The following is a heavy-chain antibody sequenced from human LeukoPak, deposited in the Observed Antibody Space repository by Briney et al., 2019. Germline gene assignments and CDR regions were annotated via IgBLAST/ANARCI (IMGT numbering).Heavy chain of an antibody. CDR2: IYYSGST. CDR3: ARDLPRRAFDI. Sequence: PSETLSLTCTVSGGSISSSSYYWGWIRQPPGKGLEWIGYIYYSGSTYYNPSLKSRVTISVDTSKNQFSLKLSSVTAADTAVYYCARDLPRRAFDIWGQGTMVTVSS. CDR1: GGSISSSSYY. V-gene: IGHV4-30-4*08. J-gene: IGHJ3*02. D-gene: IGHD1-14*01.